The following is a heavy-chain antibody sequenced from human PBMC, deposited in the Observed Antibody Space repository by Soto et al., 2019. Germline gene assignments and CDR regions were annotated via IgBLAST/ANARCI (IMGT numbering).Heavy chain of an antibody. CDR3: AKELVVVVAAVDAFDF. Sequence: GGSLRLSCAASGCTFISYGMHWVRQAPGKGLEWVAVISYDGSNKYYADSVKGRFTISRDNSKNTLYLQMNSLRAEDTAVYYCAKELVVVVAAVDAFDFWGQGTMVTVSS. CDR2: ISYDGSNK. D-gene: IGHD2-15*01. J-gene: IGHJ3*01. CDR1: GCTFISYG. V-gene: IGHV3-30*18.